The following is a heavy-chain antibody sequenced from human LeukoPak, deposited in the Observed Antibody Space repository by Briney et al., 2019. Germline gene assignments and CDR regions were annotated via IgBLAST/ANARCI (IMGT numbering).Heavy chain of an antibody. D-gene: IGHD1-7*01. J-gene: IGHJ4*02. Sequence: GGSLRLSCAASGFTFSSYAMSWVRQAPGKGLEWVSAISGSGGSTYYADSVKGRFTISRDNSKNTLYLQMGSLRAEDMAVYYCARDLTGTTGVEDYWGQGTLVTVSS. V-gene: IGHV3-23*01. CDR2: ISGSGGST. CDR3: ARDLTGTTGVEDY. CDR1: GFTFSSYA.